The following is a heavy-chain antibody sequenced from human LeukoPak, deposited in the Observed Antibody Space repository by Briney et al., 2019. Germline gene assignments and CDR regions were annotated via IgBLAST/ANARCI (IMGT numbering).Heavy chain of an antibody. D-gene: IGHD4-11*01. CDR1: GFTFGVYR. Sequence: GGSLGPSCTTSGFTFGVYRKNWVRQAPGRGLEWLGIIRPKASGGATDYAASVKGRFTISRDDSKSSAYLHMSSLNIEDTAVYYCSRDLGTTETGDDYWGQGTLVTVSS. CDR2: IRPKASGGAT. J-gene: IGHJ4*02. V-gene: IGHV3-49*04. CDR3: SRDLGTTETGDDY.